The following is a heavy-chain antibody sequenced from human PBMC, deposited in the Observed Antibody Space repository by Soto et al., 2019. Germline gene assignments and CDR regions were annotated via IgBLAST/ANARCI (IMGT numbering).Heavy chain of an antibody. CDR1: GFTFSSYS. Sequence: GGTLRLSCAASGFTFSSYSMNWVRQAPGKGLEWVSSISSSSSYIYYADSVKGRFTISRDNAKNSLYLQMNSLRAEDTAVYYCARGDIVVVPAAPVNLDYWGQGTLVTVSS. J-gene: IGHJ4*02. CDR3: ARGDIVVVPAAPVNLDY. D-gene: IGHD2-2*01. V-gene: IGHV3-21*01. CDR2: ISSSSSYI.